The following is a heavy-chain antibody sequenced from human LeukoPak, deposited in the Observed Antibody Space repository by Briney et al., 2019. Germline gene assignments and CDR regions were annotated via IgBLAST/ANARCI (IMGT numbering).Heavy chain of an antibody. CDR1: GFTFSSYG. Sequence: GGSLRLSCAASGFTFSSYGMHWVRQAPGKGLEWVAVISYDGSNKYYADSVKGRFTISRDNSKNTLYLQMNSLRAEDTAVYYCANASYVWGSYRVNWFDPWGQGTLVTVSS. J-gene: IGHJ5*02. D-gene: IGHD3-16*02. CDR3: ANASYVWGSYRVNWFDP. V-gene: IGHV3-30*18. CDR2: ISYDGSNK.